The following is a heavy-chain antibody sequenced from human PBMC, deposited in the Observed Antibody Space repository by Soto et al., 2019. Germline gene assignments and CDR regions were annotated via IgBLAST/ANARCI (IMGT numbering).Heavy chain of an antibody. CDR3: AHSVVAGLGYYFDY. Sequence: QITLKESGPPLVKPTQTLPLTCTFSGFSLSTTRVAVGWIRQPPGKALEWLALIYWDDDKRYSPFLKSRLTITKDTSKNQVVLTMTNMDPVDTATYYCAHSVVAGLGYYFDYWGQGTLVTVAS. D-gene: IGHD6-19*01. CDR1: GFSLSTTRVA. V-gene: IGHV2-5*02. CDR2: IYWDDDK. J-gene: IGHJ4*02.